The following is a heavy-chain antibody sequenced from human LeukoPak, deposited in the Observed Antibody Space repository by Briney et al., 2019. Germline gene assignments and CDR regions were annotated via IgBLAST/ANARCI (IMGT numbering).Heavy chain of an antibody. CDR1: GFTFDDYA. Sequence: GGSLRLSCAASGFTFDDYAMHWVRQAPGKGLEWVSGISWNSGSIGYADSVKGRFTISRDNAKNSLYLQMNSLRAEDTALYYCAKDIGEDYDSPANWFDPWGQGTLVTVSS. CDR3: AKDIGEDYDSPANWFDP. D-gene: IGHD3-22*01. J-gene: IGHJ5*02. V-gene: IGHV3-9*01. CDR2: ISWNSGSI.